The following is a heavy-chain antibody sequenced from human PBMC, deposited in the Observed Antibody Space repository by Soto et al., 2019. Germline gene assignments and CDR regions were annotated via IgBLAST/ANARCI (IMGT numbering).Heavy chain of an antibody. D-gene: IGHD4-4*01. J-gene: IGHJ6*03. CDR2: IRSKAYGGTT. CDR3: TRVEYSSGGYYYYYMDV. CDR1: GFTFGDYA. V-gene: IGHV3-49*03. Sequence: GGSLRLSCTAFGFTFGDYAMSWFRQAPGKGLEWVGFIRSKAYGGTTEYAASVKGRFTISRDDSKSIAYLQMNSLKTEDTAVYYCTRVEYSSGGYYYYYMDVWGKGTTVTVSS.